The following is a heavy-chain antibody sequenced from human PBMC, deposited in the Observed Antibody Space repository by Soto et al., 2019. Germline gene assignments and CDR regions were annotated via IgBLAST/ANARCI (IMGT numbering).Heavy chain of an antibody. J-gene: IGHJ4*02. D-gene: IGHD3-16*02. Sequence: SGNLSLTCTVSGGSITSENWWSWVRQPPEKGLEWIGEIYHSGSANYNPSLKSRATISLDKSKSQFSLQLTSVTAADKAIYYCVRDRGAVWGNYRRRAPRSHSRGQGLPVTVSS. V-gene: IGHV4-4*02. CDR1: GGSITSENW. CDR2: IYHSGSA. CDR3: VRDRGAVWGNYRRRAPRSHS.